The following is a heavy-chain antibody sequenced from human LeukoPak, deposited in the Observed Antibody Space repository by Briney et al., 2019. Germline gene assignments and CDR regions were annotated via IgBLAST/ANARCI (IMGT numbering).Heavy chain of an antibody. J-gene: IGHJ4*02. CDR3: ARDRGSSTFDY. Sequence: SQTLSLTCTVSGGSISSGGYYWSCIRQPPGKGLEWIGYIYHSGSTYYNPSLKSRVTISVDRSKNQFSLKLSSVTAADTAVYYCARDRGSSTFDYWGQGTLVTVSS. V-gene: IGHV4-30-2*01. CDR1: GGSISSGGYY. CDR2: IYHSGST. D-gene: IGHD1-26*01.